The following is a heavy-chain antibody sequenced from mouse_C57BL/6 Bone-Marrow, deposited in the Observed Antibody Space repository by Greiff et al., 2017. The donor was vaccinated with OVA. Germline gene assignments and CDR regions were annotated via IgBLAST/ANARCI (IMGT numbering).Heavy chain of an antibody. J-gene: IGHJ3*01. CDR3: ARDYGSSLFAY. V-gene: IGHV5-17*01. D-gene: IGHD1-1*01. Sequence: DVQLVESGGGLVKPGGSLKLSCAASGFTFSDYGMHWVRQAPEKGLEWVAYISSGSSTIYYADTVKGRFTISRDNAKNTLFLQMTSLRSEDTAMYYCARDYGSSLFAYWGQGTLVTVSA. CDR2: ISSGSSTI. CDR1: GFTFSDYG.